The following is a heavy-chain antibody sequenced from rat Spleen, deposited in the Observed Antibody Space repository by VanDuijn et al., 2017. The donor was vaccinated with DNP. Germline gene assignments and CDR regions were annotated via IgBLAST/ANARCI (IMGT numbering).Heavy chain of an antibody. V-gene: IGHV5-20*01. J-gene: IGHJ3*01. CDR3: TTTNNWFAY. CDR1: EISFDAYY. Sequence: EVQLVESGGGLVQPGGSLKLSCVGSEISFDAYYMAWVRQTPTKGLEWVATISYDGSSTYYRDSVKGRFTISRDNAATTLYLHMDSLTSEDTATYYCTTTNNWFAYWGQGTLVTVSS. CDR2: ISYDGSST.